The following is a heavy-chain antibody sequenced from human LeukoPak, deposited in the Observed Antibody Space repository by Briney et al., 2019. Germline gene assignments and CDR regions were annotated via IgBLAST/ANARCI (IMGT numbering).Heavy chain of an antibody. Sequence: PGGSLRLSCAASGFTFSNFAMSWVRQAPGKGLEWVSLINWDGGRTYYADSVKGRFTISRDNSKNSLYLQMNSLRAEDTALYFCAKDQYSSDYYYFDYWGQGTLVTVSS. CDR2: INWDGGRT. J-gene: IGHJ4*02. CDR1: GFTFSNFA. D-gene: IGHD6-19*01. V-gene: IGHV3-43D*03. CDR3: AKDQYSSDYYYFDY.